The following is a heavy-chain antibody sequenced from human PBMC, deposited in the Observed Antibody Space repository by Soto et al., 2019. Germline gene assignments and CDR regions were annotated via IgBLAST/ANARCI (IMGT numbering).Heavy chain of an antibody. Sequence: EVQLVESGGGLVKRGGSLRLSCAASGFTFSMFSMTWVRQAPGKGLEWVSSISSSSSYIYYADSVKGRFTISRDNAENSLSLQMNSLRAEDTAVYYCARRYHYDSSGYSYWGQGTLVTVSS. J-gene: IGHJ4*02. V-gene: IGHV3-21*01. CDR1: GFTFSMFS. D-gene: IGHD3-22*01. CDR2: ISSSSSYI. CDR3: ARRYHYDSSGYSY.